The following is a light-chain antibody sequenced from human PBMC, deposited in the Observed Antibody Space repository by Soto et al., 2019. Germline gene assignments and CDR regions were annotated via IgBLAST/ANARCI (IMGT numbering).Light chain of an antibody. CDR3: QQYGSSPMT. V-gene: IGKV3-15*01. CDR1: QSVSSN. CDR2: GAP. Sequence: EIVMTQSPATLSVSPGERATLSCRASQSVSSNLAWYQQKPGQAPRLLIYGAPTRATGIPARFSGSGSGTEFTLTITSLEPEDFAVYYCQQYGSSPMTFGQGTKGDIK. J-gene: IGKJ1*01.